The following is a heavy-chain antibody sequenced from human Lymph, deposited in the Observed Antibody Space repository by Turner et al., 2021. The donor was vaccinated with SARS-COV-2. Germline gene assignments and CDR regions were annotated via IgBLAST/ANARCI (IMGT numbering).Heavy chain of an antibody. CDR1: GFTFSSYA. V-gene: IGHV3-30-3*01. D-gene: IGHD3-10*01. CDR2: ISYDGSNK. Sequence: QVQLVESGGGVVQPGRSLRLSCAASGFTFSSYAMYWVRQAPGKGLECVAVISYDGSNKYYADSVKGRFTISRDNSKNTLYLQMNSLRAEDTAVYYCARGDYYGSGSFPGKTFDYWGQGTLVTVSS. CDR3: ARGDYYGSGSFPGKTFDY. J-gene: IGHJ4*02.